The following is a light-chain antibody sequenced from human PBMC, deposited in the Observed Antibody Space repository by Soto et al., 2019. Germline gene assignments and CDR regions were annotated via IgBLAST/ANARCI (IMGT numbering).Light chain of an antibody. CDR2: GAS. CDR3: QQYGSSRT. V-gene: IGKV3-15*01. Sequence: EIVMTQSPATLSVSPGERATLSCRASQSVSSNLAWYQQKPGQAPRLLIYGASTRATGIPARFSGSGSGTEFTLTISSLQSEDFAVYYCQQYGSSRTFGLGTKVDIK. J-gene: IGKJ1*01. CDR1: QSVSSN.